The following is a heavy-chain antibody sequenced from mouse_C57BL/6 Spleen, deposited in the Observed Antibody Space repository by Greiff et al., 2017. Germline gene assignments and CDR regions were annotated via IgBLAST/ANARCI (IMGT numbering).Heavy chain of an antibody. CDR3: ARDRDGAMDD. D-gene: IGHD3-2*01. J-gene: IGHJ4*01. CDR1: GYAFTNYL. CDR2: INPGSGGT. Sequence: VQLQESGAELVRPGTSVKVSCKASGYAFTNYLIEWVKQRPGQGLEWIGVINPGSGGTNYNEKFKGKATLTADKSSSTAYMQLSSLTAEDSAVYVSARDRDGAMDDWGQGTSVTVSS. V-gene: IGHV1-54*01.